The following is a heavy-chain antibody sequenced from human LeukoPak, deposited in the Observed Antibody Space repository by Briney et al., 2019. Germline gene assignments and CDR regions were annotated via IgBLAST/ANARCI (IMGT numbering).Heavy chain of an antibody. V-gene: IGHV4-38-2*02. CDR3: ARGRRIAAAGRGVDY. D-gene: IGHD6-13*01. CDR1: GYSISSGYY. CDR2: IYHSGST. J-gene: IGHJ4*02. Sequence: SETLSLTCTVSGYSISSGYYWGWIRQPPGKGLEWIGSIYHSGSTYYNPSLKSRVTISVDTSKNQFSLKLSSVTAADTAVYYCARGRRIAAAGRGVDYWGQGTLVTVSS.